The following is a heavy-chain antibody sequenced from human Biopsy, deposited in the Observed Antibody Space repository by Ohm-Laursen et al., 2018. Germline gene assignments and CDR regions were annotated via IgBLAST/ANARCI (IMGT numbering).Heavy chain of an antibody. V-gene: IGHV3-48*03. D-gene: IGHD1-26*01. CDR3: ARDGIVGARFNAFDI. J-gene: IGHJ3*02. CDR1: GFTFSSYE. CDR2: ISSSGSTI. Sequence: SLRLSCAASGFTFSSYEMNWVRQAPGKGLEWVSYISSSGSTIYYADSVKGRSTISRDNAKNSLYLQMNSLRAEDTAVYYCARDGIVGARFNAFDIWGQGTMVTVSS.